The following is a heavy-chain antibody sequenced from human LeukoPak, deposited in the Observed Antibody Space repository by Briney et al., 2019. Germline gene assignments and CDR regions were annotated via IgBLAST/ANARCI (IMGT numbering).Heavy chain of an antibody. CDR2: IIPIFGTA. CDR3: ACRPIRHFDWYLVH. V-gene: IGHV1-69*01. Sequence: SVKVSCKASGGTFSSYAISWVRQAPGQGLEWMGGIIPIFGTASYAQKFQGRVTITADESTSTAYMELSSLRSEDTAVYYCACRPIRHFDWYLVHWGQGTLVTVSS. CDR1: GGTFSSYA. J-gene: IGHJ4*02. D-gene: IGHD3-9*01.